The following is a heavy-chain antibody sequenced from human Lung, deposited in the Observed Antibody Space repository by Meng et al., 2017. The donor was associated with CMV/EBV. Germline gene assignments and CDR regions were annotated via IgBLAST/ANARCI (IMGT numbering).Heavy chain of an antibody. CDR2: INPSDNTT. D-gene: IGHD6-13*01. J-gene: IGHJ4*02. Sequence: ASVXVSXKASGYTLTNYYIHWVRQAPGQGLEWIGIINPSDNTTIYAQKFQGRVTMTRDTSTSTVYMELSSLRSDDTALYYCARDLGYSSSWYFQYYFDCWXQGTLVTVSS. V-gene: IGHV1-46*01. CDR1: GYTLTNYY. CDR3: ARDLGYSSSWYFQYYFDC.